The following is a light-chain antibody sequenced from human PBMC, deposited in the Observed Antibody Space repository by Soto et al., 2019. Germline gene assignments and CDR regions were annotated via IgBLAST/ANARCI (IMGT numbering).Light chain of an antibody. CDR1: SSDVGDYDY. CDR3: SSYEGTKNVI. Sequence: QSALTQPPSASGSPGQSVTISCTGTSSDVGDYDYVSWYQQHPGKAPQLIIYEVTKRPSGVPDRFSGSKSGNTASLTVSRLQAEDEGDYYCSSYEGTKNVIFGGGTKLTV. CDR2: EVT. J-gene: IGLJ2*01. V-gene: IGLV2-8*01.